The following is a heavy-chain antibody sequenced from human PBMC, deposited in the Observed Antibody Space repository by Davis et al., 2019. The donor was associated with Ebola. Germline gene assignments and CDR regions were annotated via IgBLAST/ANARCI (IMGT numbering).Heavy chain of an antibody. CDR1: GGSISSGGDY. Sequence: MPSETLSLTCTVSGGSISSGGDYWSWIRQHPGKGLEWIGYIYYSGSTNYNPSLKSRVTISVDTSKNQFSLKLSSVTAADTAVYYCARHSYDILTGYSPFDYWGQGTLVTVSS. V-gene: IGHV4-61*08. CDR3: ARHSYDILTGYSPFDY. J-gene: IGHJ4*02. D-gene: IGHD3-9*01. CDR2: IYYSGST.